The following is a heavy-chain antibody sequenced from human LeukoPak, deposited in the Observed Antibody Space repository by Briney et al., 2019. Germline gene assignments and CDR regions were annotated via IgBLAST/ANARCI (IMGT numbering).Heavy chain of an antibody. J-gene: IGHJ4*02. V-gene: IGHV4-59*02. D-gene: IGHD3-10*01. Sequence: PSETLSLTCTISGGSVSRDSWSWVRQSPGKGLEWIGHVQESGTTNYNPSLQRRVSISIDTSNNQFSLNLGSVTAADTALYFCARVRGLGLFDYWGPGTLVTVSS. CDR1: GGSVSRDS. CDR2: VQESGTT. CDR3: ARVRGLGLFDY.